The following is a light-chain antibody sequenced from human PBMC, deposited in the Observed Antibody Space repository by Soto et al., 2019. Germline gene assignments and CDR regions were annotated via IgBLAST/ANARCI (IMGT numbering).Light chain of an antibody. V-gene: IGLV1-44*01. CDR1: YSNIGSNT. CDR2: SNN. J-gene: IGLJ2*01. CDR3: AAWDDSLNSPRML. Sequence: QSVLTQPPSVSATPGQRVTLSCSGTYSNIGSNTVAWYQRLPGAAPKLLIYSNNERPPGVPDRFSGSKSGSSASLAISGLQSEDEADYYGAAWDDSLNSPRMLFGGGTKLTVL.